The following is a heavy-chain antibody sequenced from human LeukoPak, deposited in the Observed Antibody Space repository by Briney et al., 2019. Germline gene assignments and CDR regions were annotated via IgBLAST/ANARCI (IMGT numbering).Heavy chain of an antibody. D-gene: IGHD3-3*02. CDR2: IIPIFGTA. J-gene: IGHJ5*02. Sequence: SVKVSCKASGGTFSSYAISWVRQAPGQGLEWMGGIIPIFGTANYAQKFQGRVTITADESTSTAYMELSSLRSEDTAVYYCARGPTVHFYNWFDPWGQGTLVTVSS. CDR3: ARGPTVHFYNWFDP. V-gene: IGHV1-69*13. CDR1: GGTFSSYA.